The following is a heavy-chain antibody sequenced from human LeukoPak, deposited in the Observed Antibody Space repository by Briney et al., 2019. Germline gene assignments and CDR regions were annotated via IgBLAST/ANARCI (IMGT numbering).Heavy chain of an antibody. Sequence: SETLSLTCTVSGSSISSGSYYWSWIRQPAGKGLEWIGRIYTSGSTNYNPSLKSRVTISVDTSKNQFSLKLSSVTAADTAVYYCARLNVDIVATTFDYWGQGTLVTVSS. V-gene: IGHV4-61*02. CDR1: GSSISSGSYY. D-gene: IGHD5-12*01. CDR2: IYTSGST. CDR3: ARLNVDIVATTFDY. J-gene: IGHJ4*02.